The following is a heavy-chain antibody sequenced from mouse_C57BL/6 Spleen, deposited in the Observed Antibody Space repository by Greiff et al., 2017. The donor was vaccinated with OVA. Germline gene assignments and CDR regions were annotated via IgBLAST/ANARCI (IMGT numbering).Heavy chain of an antibody. J-gene: IGHJ1*03. V-gene: IGHV1-22*01. D-gene: IGHD1-1*01. CDR2: INPNNGGT. CDR3: ARSETTDWYFDV. Sequence: EVQRVESGPELVKPGASVKMSCKASGYTFTDYNMHWVKQSHGKSLEWIGYINPNNGGTSYNQKFKGKATLTVNKSSSTAYMELRSLTSEDSAVYYCARSETTDWYFDVWGTGTTVTVSS. CDR1: GYTFTDYN.